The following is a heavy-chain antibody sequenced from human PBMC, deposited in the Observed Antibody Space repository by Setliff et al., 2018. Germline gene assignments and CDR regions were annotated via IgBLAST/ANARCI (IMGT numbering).Heavy chain of an antibody. V-gene: IGHV3-72*01. CDR1: GFIVSDYY. CDR2: TRDKTNRYIT. CDR3: VRAAAGLDI. D-gene: IGHD3-16*01. J-gene: IGHJ4*02. Sequence: PGGSLRLSCAASGFIVSDYYVDWIRQAPGKGLEWVGRTRDKTNRYITEYAASVRGRFTISRDASKNSLFLQMNNLKTEDTAVYYCVRAAAGLDIWSQKIVVTVSS.